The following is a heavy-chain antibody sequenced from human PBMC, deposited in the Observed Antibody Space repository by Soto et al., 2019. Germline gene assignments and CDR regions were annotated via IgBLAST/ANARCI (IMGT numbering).Heavy chain of an antibody. CDR3: AKAPTANSPSDY. CDR1: GGIFTNYI. Sequence: QLVQPGTEMKRPGSSVKVSCETSGGIFTNYIFNWVRQAPGQGLEWMGWIIPVLNITNYAQKFQGRVTITADKSTSTAYLELTSLRSEDTAIYFCAKAPTANSPSDYWGQGTLVTVSS. V-gene: IGHV1-69*02. D-gene: IGHD1-7*01. CDR2: IIPVLNIT. J-gene: IGHJ4*02.